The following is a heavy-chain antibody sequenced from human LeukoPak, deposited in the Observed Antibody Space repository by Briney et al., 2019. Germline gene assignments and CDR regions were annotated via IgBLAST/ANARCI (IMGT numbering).Heavy chain of an antibody. D-gene: IGHD3-3*01. V-gene: IGHV4-4*02. J-gene: IGHJ4*02. CDR1: GGSISSSNW. CDR3: ARTGGRYYDFWSGYYPYYFDY. Sequence: SETLSLTCAVSGGSISSSNWWSWVRQPPGKGLEWIGEIYHSGSTNYNPSLKSRVTISVDKSKNQFSLKLSSVTAADTAVYYCARTGGRYYDFWSGYYPYYFDYWGQGTLVTVSS. CDR2: IYHSGST.